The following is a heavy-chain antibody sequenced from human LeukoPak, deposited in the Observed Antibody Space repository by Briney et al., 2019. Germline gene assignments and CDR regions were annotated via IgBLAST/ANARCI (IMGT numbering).Heavy chain of an antibody. CDR2: IIPIFGTA. CDR3: ARGGVPAAMSHYYYYYMDV. V-gene: IGHV1-69*06. D-gene: IGHD2-2*01. Sequence: GASVKVSCKASGGTFSSYAISWVRQAPGQGLEWMGGIIPIFGTANYAQKFQGRVTITADKSTSTAYMELSSLRSEDTAVYYCARGGVPAAMSHYYYYYMDVWGKGTTVTVSS. CDR1: GGTFSSYA. J-gene: IGHJ6*03.